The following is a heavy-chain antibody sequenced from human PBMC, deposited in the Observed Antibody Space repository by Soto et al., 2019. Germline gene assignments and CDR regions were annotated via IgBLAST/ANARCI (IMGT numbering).Heavy chain of an antibody. CDR1: AGSIRTYF. Sequence: QVQLQESGPGLVKPSEPLSLTCAGSAGSIRTYFWSWFRRPPGKGRAWIGHVYDRGSSTKYNPSLKSRVTISVDTSKNQVSLILNSVTAADTAVYYCARDREHTQGRAFAFWGRGALVTVSP. CDR3: ARDREHTQGRAFAF. CDR2: VYDRGSST. D-gene: IGHD1-1*01. V-gene: IGHV4-59*01. J-gene: IGHJ4*02.